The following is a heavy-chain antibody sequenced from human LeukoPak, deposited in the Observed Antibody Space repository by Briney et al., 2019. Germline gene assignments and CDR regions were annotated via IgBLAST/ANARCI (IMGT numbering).Heavy chain of an antibody. CDR3: ARPGTAADGY. D-gene: IGHD6-13*01. CDR1: GASISDSDFF. V-gene: IGHV4-39*01. J-gene: IGHJ4*02. Sequence: SETLSLTCTVSGASISDSDFFWAWVRQPPGKGLEWIGNIYYSGTTYYNPSLKSRVSVSMDTSKKQFSLKLRSMTAADTAVYYCARPGTAADGYWGQGTLVTVSS. CDR2: IYYSGTT.